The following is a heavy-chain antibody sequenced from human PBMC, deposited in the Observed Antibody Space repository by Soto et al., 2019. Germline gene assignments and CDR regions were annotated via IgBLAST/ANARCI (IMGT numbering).Heavy chain of an antibody. Sequence: EVQVLESGGGLVQPGGSLRLSCAASGLTFSSYAMSWVRQAPGKGLEWVSAIRGSGGSTYYADSVKGRFTISRDNSKNTLYLQMNSLRAEDTAVYYCAKGERYSSSWPYWYFDLWGRGSLVTVSS. J-gene: IGHJ2*01. D-gene: IGHD6-13*01. CDR2: IRGSGGST. CDR1: GLTFSSYA. CDR3: AKGERYSSSWPYWYFDL. V-gene: IGHV3-23*01.